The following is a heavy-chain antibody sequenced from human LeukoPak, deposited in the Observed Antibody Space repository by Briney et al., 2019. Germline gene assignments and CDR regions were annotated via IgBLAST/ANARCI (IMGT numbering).Heavy chain of an antibody. CDR1: GGSYSGYY. J-gene: IGHJ4*01. D-gene: IGHD3-10*01. CDR3: ARGTLVTRPLWFGESQRYFDY. Sequence: SETLSLTCAVYGGSYSGYYWSWIRQPPGKGLEWIGEINHSGSTNYNPSLKSRVTISVDTSQNQVSLKLSCVTAADTAVYYCARGTLVTRPLWFGESQRYFDYWGHGTLGTVSS. V-gene: IGHV4-34*01. CDR2: INHSGST.